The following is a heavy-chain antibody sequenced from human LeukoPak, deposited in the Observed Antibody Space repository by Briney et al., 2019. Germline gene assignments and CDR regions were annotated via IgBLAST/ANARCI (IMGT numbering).Heavy chain of an antibody. J-gene: IGHJ4*02. D-gene: IGHD3-10*01. V-gene: IGHV4-34*01. CDR1: GGSFSGYY. CDR3: ARGVGYYGSGTIFPY. Sequence: PSETLSLTCAVYGGSFSGYYWSWIRQPPGKGLDWIGEINHSGSTNYNPSLKSRVTISVDTSKNQFSLKLSSVTAADTAVYYCARGVGYYGSGTIFPYWGQGTLVTVSS. CDR2: INHSGST.